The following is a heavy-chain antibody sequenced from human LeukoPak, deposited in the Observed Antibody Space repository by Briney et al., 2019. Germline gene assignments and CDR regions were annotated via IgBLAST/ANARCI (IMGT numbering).Heavy chain of an antibody. Sequence: PGRSLRLSCAASGFTFDDYAMHWVRQAPGKGLEWVSGISWNSGNIGYADSVKGRFTISRDNAKNSLFLQMNSLRAEDTALYYCAKDYCSSTTCCYNYWGQGTLVTVSS. CDR3: AKDYCSSTTCCYNY. J-gene: IGHJ4*02. CDR2: ISWNSGNI. V-gene: IGHV3-9*01. D-gene: IGHD2-2*01. CDR1: GFTFDDYA.